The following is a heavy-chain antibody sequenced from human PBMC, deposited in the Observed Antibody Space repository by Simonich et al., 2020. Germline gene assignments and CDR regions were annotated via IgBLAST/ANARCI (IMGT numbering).Heavy chain of an antibody. CDR3: ARHAGFAFDI. CDR2: IYYSGST. D-gene: IGHD6-13*01. J-gene: IGHJ3*02. CDR1: GGSISSSSYY. Sequence: QLQLQESGPGLVKPSETLSLTCTVSGGSISSSSYYWGWFRQPPGKGLELIGSIYYSGSTYYNPSLKSRVTISVDTSKNQCSLKLSSVTAADTAVYYCARHAGFAFDIWGQGTMVTVSS. V-gene: IGHV4-39*01.